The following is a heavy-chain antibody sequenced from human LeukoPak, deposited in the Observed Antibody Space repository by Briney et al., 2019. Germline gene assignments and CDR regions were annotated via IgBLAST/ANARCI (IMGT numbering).Heavy chain of an antibody. CDR1: GFTFSSYG. CDR2: IRYDGSNK. CDR3: ARGSDRIAVAGVYYYYYMDV. V-gene: IGHV3-30*02. Sequence: GGSLRLSCAASGFTFSSYGMHWVRQAPGKGLEWVAFIRYDGSNKYYADSVKGRFTISRDNAKNSLYLQMNSLRAEDTAVYYCARGSDRIAVAGVYYYYYMDVWGKGTTVTVSS. J-gene: IGHJ6*03. D-gene: IGHD6-19*01.